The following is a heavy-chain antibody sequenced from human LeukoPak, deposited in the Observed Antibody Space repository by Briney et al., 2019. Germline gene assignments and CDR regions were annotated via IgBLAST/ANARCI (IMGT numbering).Heavy chain of an antibody. Sequence: PSETLSLTCAVYAGSFSGYNWNWIRQPPGEGLEWIGEINHSGSANYSPSLKSRVTISVDTSKNQFSLKLSSVTAADTAVYYCARVRVRRAARQNYYYYYMDVWGKGTTVTVSS. D-gene: IGHD6-6*01. CDR3: ARVRVRRAARQNYYYYYMDV. CDR2: INHSGSA. CDR1: AGSFSGYN. J-gene: IGHJ6*03. V-gene: IGHV4-34*01.